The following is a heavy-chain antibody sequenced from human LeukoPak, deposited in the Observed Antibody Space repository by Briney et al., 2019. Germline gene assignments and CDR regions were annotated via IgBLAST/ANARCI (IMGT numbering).Heavy chain of an antibody. CDR3: ANTVFNFGVVIFSGGGYYGMDV. Sequence: PGGSLRLSCAASGFTFSSYAMSWVRQAPGKGLEWVSAISGSGGSTYYADSVKGRFTISRDNSKNTLYLQMNSLRAEDTAVYYCANTVFNFGVVIFSGGGYYGMDVWGQGTTVTVSS. V-gene: IGHV3-23*01. D-gene: IGHD3-3*01. CDR2: ISGSGGST. CDR1: GFTFSSYA. J-gene: IGHJ6*02.